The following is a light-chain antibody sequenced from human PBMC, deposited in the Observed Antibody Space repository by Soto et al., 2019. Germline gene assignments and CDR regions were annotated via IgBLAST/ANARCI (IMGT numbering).Light chain of an antibody. CDR2: DNN. Sequence: QSVLTQPPSVSAAPGQKVTISCSGSSSNIGNNYVSWYQQLPGTAPKVLIYDNNKRPSGIPDRFSGSKSGTLATLGITGLQTGDEADYYCGTWDNSLSGWVFGGGTNLTVL. J-gene: IGLJ3*02. CDR3: GTWDNSLSGWV. CDR1: SSNIGNNY. V-gene: IGLV1-51*01.